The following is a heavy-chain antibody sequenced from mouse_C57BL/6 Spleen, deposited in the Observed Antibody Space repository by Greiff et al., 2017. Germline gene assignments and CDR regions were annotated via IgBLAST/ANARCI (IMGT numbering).Heavy chain of an antibody. CDR2: IHPTSGST. V-gene: IGHV1-64*01. D-gene: IGHD1-1*01. CDR1: GYTFTSYW. Sequence: QVQLQQPGAELVKPGASVKLSCKASGYTFTSYWMHWVKQRPGQGLEWIGMIHPTSGSTNYNEKFKSKATLTVDKSSSTAYMQLSSLTSEDSAVYYCASHYGSSYYFDYWGQGTTLTVSS. J-gene: IGHJ2*01. CDR3: ASHYGSSYYFDY.